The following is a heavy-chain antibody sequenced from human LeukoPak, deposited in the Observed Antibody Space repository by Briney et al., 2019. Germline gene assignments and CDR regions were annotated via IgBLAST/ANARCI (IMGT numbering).Heavy chain of an antibody. CDR2: IHYTGST. D-gene: IGHD3-9*01. J-gene: IGHJ5*02. Sequence: AGTLSLTCTVSGGSITSSYWSWIRQSPGKGLEWIGYIHYTGSTNYNPSLKSRVTMLIDTSKNQFSLKLSSVTAADTAVYYCARGRYSAGDNWFDPWGQGTLVTVSS. V-gene: IGHV4-59*01. CDR1: GGSITSSY. CDR3: ARGRYSAGDNWFDP.